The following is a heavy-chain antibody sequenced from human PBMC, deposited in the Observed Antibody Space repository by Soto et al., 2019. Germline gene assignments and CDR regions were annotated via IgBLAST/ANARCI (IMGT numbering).Heavy chain of an antibody. Sequence: QVQLVESGGGVVQPGRSLRLSCAASGFTFSSYGMHWVRQAPGKGLEWVAVIWYDGSNKYYADSVKGRFTISRDNSKNTLYLQMNSLRAEDTAVYYCARGRDTMIVVVPVPMDVWGQGTTVTVSS. CDR3: ARGRDTMIVVVPVPMDV. CDR2: IWYDGSNK. J-gene: IGHJ6*02. V-gene: IGHV3-33*01. CDR1: GFTFSSYG. D-gene: IGHD3-22*01.